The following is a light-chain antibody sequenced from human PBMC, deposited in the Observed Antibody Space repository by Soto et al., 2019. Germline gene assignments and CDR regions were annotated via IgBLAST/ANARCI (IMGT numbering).Light chain of an antibody. J-gene: IGKJ1*01. V-gene: IGKV3-11*01. CDR3: HQRQSWPRT. CDR2: QTS. Sequence: EIVLTQSPATLSSFPGDRVTLSCRASQYINTRLAWYQHRPGQAPRLLIYQTSLRAAGIPARFSASGSGTDFTLTISDVQPEDFAPYYCHQRQSWPRTFGQGTKVDIK. CDR1: QYINTR.